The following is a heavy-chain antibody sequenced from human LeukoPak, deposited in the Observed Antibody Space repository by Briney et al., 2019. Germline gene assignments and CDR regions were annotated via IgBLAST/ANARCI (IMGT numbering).Heavy chain of an antibody. CDR2: INHSGST. Sequence: ASETLSLTCAVYGGSFSGYYWSWIRQPPGKGLEWIGEINHSGSTNYNPSLKSRVTISVDTSKNQFSLKLSSVTAADTAVYYCARIVVVPAAIDAFDIWGQGTMVTVSS. CDR3: ARIVVVPAAIDAFDI. V-gene: IGHV4-34*01. CDR1: GGSFSGYY. J-gene: IGHJ3*02. D-gene: IGHD2-2*01.